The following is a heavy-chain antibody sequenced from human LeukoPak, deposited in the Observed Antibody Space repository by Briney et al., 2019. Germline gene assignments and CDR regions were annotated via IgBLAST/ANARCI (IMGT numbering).Heavy chain of an antibody. J-gene: IGHJ5*02. CDR1: GGSISTYY. CDR2: IYYSGST. Sequence: SETLSLTCTVSGGSISTYYWSWIRQHPGKGLEWIGYIYYSGSTYYNPSLKSRVTISVDTSKNQFSLKLSSVTAADTAVYYCARDQRVGANWFDPWGQGTLVTVSS. V-gene: IGHV4-59*06. D-gene: IGHD1-26*01. CDR3: ARDQRVGANWFDP.